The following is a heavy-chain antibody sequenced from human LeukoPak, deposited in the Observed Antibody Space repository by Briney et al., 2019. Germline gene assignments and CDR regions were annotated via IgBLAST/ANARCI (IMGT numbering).Heavy chain of an antibody. Sequence: PSGTLSLTCIVSGYFISSGYYWGWIRQPPGKGLEWIGSIYYSGSTYYNPSLKSRVTISVDTSKNQFSLKLSSVTAADTAVYYCAGDSGNWNFVPPKSWFDPWGQGSQVIVSS. V-gene: IGHV4-38-2*02. J-gene: IGHJ5*02. CDR2: IYYSGST. CDR1: GYFISSGYY. D-gene: IGHD1-7*01. CDR3: AGDSGNWNFVPPKSWFDP.